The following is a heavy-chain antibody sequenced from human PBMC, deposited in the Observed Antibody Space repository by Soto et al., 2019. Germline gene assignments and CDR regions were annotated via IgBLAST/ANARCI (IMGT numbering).Heavy chain of an antibody. CDR1: GFAVSNSY. Sequence: EVQLVETGGGLIQPGGSLSLSCAASGFAVSNSYMSWVRQAPGKGLEWGSVIYADGTTHSADSVRGRFTISRDSSRNTVYLQMNNLRAEDTAVYYCARDWNGDSVIEHWGQGTLVTVSS. CDR3: ARDWNGDSVIEH. V-gene: IGHV3-53*02. CDR2: IYADGTT. J-gene: IGHJ1*01. D-gene: IGHD4-17*01.